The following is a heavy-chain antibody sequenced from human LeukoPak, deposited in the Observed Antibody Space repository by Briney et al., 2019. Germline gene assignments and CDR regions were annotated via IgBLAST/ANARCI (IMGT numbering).Heavy chain of an antibody. CDR3: ARDYYDSSGYYP. Sequence: ASVKVSCKASGYNINAYGFSWVRQAPGQGLEWMGWISAYNGNTNYAQKLQGRVTMTTDTSTNTAYMELRSLRSDDTAVYYCARDYYDSSGYYPWGQGTLVTVSS. CDR2: ISAYNGNT. CDR1: GYNINAYG. J-gene: IGHJ5*02. V-gene: IGHV1-18*01. D-gene: IGHD3-22*01.